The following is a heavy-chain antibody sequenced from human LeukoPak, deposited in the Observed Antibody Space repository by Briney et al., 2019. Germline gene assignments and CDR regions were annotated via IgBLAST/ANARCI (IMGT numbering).Heavy chain of an antibody. CDR1: GVSISSYY. J-gene: IGHJ4*02. V-gene: IGHV4-4*07. CDR3: AREGYYDSSGYYPEN. CDR2: IYTSGST. Sequence: PSETLSLTCTVSGVSISSYYWSWIRQPAGKGLQWIGRIYTSGSTNCNPSLKSRVTMSVDTSKNQFSLKLSSVTAADTAVYYCAREGYYDSSGYYPENWGQGTLVTVSS. D-gene: IGHD3-22*01.